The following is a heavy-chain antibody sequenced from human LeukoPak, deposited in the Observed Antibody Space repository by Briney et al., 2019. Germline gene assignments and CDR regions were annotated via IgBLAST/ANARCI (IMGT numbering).Heavy chain of an antibody. CDR2: IKQDGSEK. CDR3: ARIRFGESYAPKSYYYYYMDV. CDR1: GFTFSSYA. J-gene: IGHJ6*03. V-gene: IGHV3-7*01. Sequence: GGSLRLSCAASGFTFSSYAMSWVRQAPGKGLEWVANIKQDGSEKYYVDSVKGRFTISRDNAKNSLYLQMNSLRAEDTAVYYCARIRFGESYAPKSYYYYYMDVWGKGTTVTISS. D-gene: IGHD3-10*01.